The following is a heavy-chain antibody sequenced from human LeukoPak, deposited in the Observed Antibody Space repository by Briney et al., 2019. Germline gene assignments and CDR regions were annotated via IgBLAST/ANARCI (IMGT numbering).Heavy chain of an antibody. D-gene: IGHD2-15*01. CDR2: IFGSGGSA. V-gene: IGHV3-23*01. Sequence: GGSPRLSCAASGFTFGSYAMYWVRQAPGKGLEWVSGIFGSGGSAHYADSVKGRFTISRDNSKNTVYLQMDSLRAEDTATYYCAKTTTGYSSGRYPAWPIDYWGQGTLVTVSS. J-gene: IGHJ4*02. CDR3: AKTTTGYSSGRYPAWPIDY. CDR1: GFTFGSYA.